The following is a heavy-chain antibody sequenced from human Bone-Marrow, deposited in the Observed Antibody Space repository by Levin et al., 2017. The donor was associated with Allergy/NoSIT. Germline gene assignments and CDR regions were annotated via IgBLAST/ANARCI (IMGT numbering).Heavy chain of an antibody. CDR2: INPSGGSP. CDR1: GYTFTSYY. V-gene: IGHV1-46*01. D-gene: IGHD2-15*01. CDR3: AREFVVVVVATAPPRDSDAFDI. J-gene: IGHJ3*02. Sequence: ASVKVSCKASGYTFTSYYMHWVRQAPGQGLEWMGIINPSGGSPTYAQKFQGSVTMTRDTSTSTVYMELSSLRSEDTAVYYCAREFVVVVVATAPPRDSDAFDIWGQGTMVTVSS.